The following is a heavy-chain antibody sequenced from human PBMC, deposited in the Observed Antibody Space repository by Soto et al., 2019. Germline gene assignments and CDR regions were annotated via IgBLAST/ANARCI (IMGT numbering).Heavy chain of an antibody. CDR2: INHSGGT. V-gene: IGHV4-34*01. D-gene: IGHD3-9*01. Sequence: SETLSLTCAVYGGSLSGYYCSWIRQPPGKGLEWIGEINHSGGTNYNPSLKSRVTISVDTSKNQFSLNLSSVTAADTAVYYCANSRGYDILTGSWFHYFDYWGQGTLVTVSS. CDR3: ANSRGYDILTGSWFHYFDY. CDR1: GGSLSGYY. J-gene: IGHJ4*02.